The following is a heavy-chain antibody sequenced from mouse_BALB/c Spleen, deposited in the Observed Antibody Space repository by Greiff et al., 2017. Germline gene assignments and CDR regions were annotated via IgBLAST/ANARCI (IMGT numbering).Heavy chain of an antibody. Sequence: QVQLQQSGPGLVQPSQSLSITCTVSGFSLTSYGVHWVRQSPGKGLEWLGVIWSGGSTDYNAAFISRLSIIKDNSKSQVFFKMNSLQANDTAIYYCARAKITAPDYYAMDYWGQGTSVTVSS. V-gene: IGHV2-2*02. D-gene: IGHD2-4*01. J-gene: IGHJ4*01. CDR1: GFSLTSYG. CDR3: ARAKITAPDYYAMDY. CDR2: IWSGGST.